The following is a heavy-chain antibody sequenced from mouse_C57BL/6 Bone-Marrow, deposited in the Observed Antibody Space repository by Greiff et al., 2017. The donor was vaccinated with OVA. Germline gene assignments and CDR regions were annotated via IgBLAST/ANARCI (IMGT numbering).Heavy chain of an antibody. J-gene: IGHJ3*01. CDR1: GYTFTSYG. V-gene: IGHV1-81*01. CDR3: ARGYGNYPHWFAY. CDR2: IYPRSGNT. Sequence: VQLQQSGAELARPGASVKLSCKASGYTFTSYGISWVKQRTGQGLEWIGEIYPRSGNTYYNEKFKGKATLTADKSSSTAYMELRSLTSEDSAVYFCARGYGNYPHWFAYWGQGTLVTVSA. D-gene: IGHD2-1*01.